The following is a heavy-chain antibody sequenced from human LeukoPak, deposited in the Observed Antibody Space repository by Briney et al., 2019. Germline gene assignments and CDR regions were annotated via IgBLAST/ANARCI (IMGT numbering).Heavy chain of an antibody. D-gene: IGHD4-23*01. CDR1: GYTFTGYY. CDR3: ARDGITTVVTRGDYYYYGMDV. CDR2: INPNSGGT. V-gene: IGHV1-2*02. Sequence: ASVKVSCKASGYTFTGYYMHWVRQASGQGLEWMGWINPNSGGTNYAQKLQGRVTMTTDTSTSTAYMELRSLRSDDTAVYYCARDGITTVVTRGDYYYYGMDVWGQGTTVTVSS. J-gene: IGHJ6*02.